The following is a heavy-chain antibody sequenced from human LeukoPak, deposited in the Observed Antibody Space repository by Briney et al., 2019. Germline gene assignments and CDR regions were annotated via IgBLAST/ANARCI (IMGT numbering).Heavy chain of an antibody. CDR2: IYSGGNI. J-gene: IGHJ4*02. Sequence: GGSLRLSCAASGFTVSSTYMSWVRQAPGKGLEWVSVIYSGGNIYYIESVKGRFTISRDTSKNTLYLQMNSLRAEDTAVYFCAGRHCSGGGCYFAGADPFDYWGQGTLVTVSS. D-gene: IGHD2-15*01. CDR3: AGRHCSGGGCYFAGADPFDY. V-gene: IGHV3-53*01. CDR1: GFTVSSTY.